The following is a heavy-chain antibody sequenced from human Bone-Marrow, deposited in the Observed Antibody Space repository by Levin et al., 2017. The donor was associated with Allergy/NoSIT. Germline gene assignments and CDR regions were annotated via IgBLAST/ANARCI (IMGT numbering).Heavy chain of an antibody. Sequence: GGSLRLSCAASGFTFSSYGMHWVRQAPGKGLEWVAVISYDGSNKYYADSVKGRFTISRDNSKNTLYLQMNSLRAEDTAVYYCAKGKKYCSSTSCYTFDYWGQGTLVTVSS. D-gene: IGHD2-2*02. V-gene: IGHV3-30*18. J-gene: IGHJ4*02. CDR3: AKGKKYCSSTSCYTFDY. CDR2: ISYDGSNK. CDR1: GFTFSSYG.